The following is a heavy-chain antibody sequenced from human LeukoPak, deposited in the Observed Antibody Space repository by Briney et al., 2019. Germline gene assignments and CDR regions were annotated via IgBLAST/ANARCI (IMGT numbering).Heavy chain of an antibody. CDR2: MNIDGSEK. D-gene: IGHD1-26*01. V-gene: IGHV3-7*01. J-gene: IGHJ4*02. CDR3: ARDPVEWELLLDY. CDR1: GFTFSSYW. Sequence: PGGSLRLSCAASGFTFSSYWMGWVRQAPGKRLEWVANMNIDGSEKYYADSVKGRFTISRDNARNSVYLQMNGLRVEDTAVYYCARDPVEWELLLDYLGQGTLVTVSS.